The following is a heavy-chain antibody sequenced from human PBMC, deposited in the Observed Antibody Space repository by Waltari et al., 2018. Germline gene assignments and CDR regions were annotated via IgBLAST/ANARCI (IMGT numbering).Heavy chain of an antibody. CDR2: INHSGGT. Sequence: QVQLQQWGAGLLKPSETLSLTCAVYGGSFSGYYWSWIRQPPGKGLEWIGEINHSGGTNTNPSLKSLGTISVDTSKNQFSLKLSSVTAADTAVYYCARGRQQHHQWFDPWGQGTLVTVSS. J-gene: IGHJ5*02. D-gene: IGHD6-13*01. V-gene: IGHV4-34*04. CDR3: ARGRQQHHQWFDP. CDR1: GGSFSGYY.